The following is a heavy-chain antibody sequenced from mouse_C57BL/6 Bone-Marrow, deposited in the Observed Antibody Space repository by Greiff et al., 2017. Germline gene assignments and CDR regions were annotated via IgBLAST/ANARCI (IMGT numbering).Heavy chain of an antibody. D-gene: IGHD2-1*01. CDR2: INPSNGGT. J-gene: IGHJ1*03. Sequence: VQLQQPGTDLVKPGASVKLSCKASGYTFTSYWMHWVRQRPGQGLEWIGNINPSNGGTNYHEKFKSKATLTVDKSSSTAYMQLSSLTSEDSAVYYCQYCNYVHWYFDVWGTGTTVTVSS. CDR3: QYCNYVHWYFDV. V-gene: IGHV1-53*01. CDR1: GYTFTSYW.